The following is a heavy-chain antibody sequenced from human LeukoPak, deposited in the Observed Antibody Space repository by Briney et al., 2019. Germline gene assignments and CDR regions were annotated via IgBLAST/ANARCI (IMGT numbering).Heavy chain of an antibody. D-gene: IGHD2-15*01. J-gene: IGHJ4*02. CDR2: IIPILGIA. CDR1: GGTFSSYA. V-gene: IGHV1-69*04. Sequence: SAKVSCKASGGTFSSYAISWVRQAPGQGLEWMGRIIPILGIANYAQKFQGRVTITADKSTSTAYMELSSLRSEDTAVYYCARDRMVGAGDYWGQGTLVTVSS. CDR3: ARDRMVGAGDY.